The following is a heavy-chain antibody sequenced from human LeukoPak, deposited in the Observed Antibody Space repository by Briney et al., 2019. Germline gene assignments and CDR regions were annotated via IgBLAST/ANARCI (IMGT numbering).Heavy chain of an antibody. CDR3: ARGTADFWSGYVYYYDMDV. D-gene: IGHD3-3*01. Sequence: ASVKVSCKASGYTFTGYYMHWVRQAPGQGLEWMGIINPSGGSTSYAQKFQGRVTMTRDTSTSTVYMELSSLRSEDTAVYYCARGTADFWSGYVYYYDMDVWGQGTTVTVSS. CDR2: INPSGGST. CDR1: GYTFTGYY. J-gene: IGHJ6*02. V-gene: IGHV1-46*01.